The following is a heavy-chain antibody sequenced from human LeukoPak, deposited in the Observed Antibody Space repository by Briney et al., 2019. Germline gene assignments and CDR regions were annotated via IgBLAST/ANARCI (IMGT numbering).Heavy chain of an antibody. CDR1: GGSISSYY. D-gene: IGHD6-13*01. CDR3: ATQYSSTTSWFDL. Sequence: PSETLSPTCTVSGGSISSYYWSWIRQPPGKGLEWIGYIYYSGSTNYNPSLKSRVTISVDTSKNQFSLKLSSVTAADTAVYYCATQYSSTTSWFDLWGQGTLVTVS. J-gene: IGHJ5*02. CDR2: IYYSGST. V-gene: IGHV4-59*01.